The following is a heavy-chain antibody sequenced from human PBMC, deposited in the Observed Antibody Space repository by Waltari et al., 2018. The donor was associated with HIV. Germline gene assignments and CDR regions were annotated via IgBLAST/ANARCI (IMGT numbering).Heavy chain of an antibody. CDR3: ATNIVVAATGTFDY. D-gene: IGHD2-15*01. CDR2: IRYDGSKK. Sequence: QVQLVESGGGVVEPGGSLGPSCAASGFTSGSYGMHWVRQAPGKGLEWVTFIRYDGSKKHYADSVKGRFTISRDNSDNTLYLEMNSLRTEDTAVYYCATNIVVAATGTFDYWGQGTRVIVTA. V-gene: IGHV3-30*02. J-gene: IGHJ4*02. CDR1: GFTSGSYG.